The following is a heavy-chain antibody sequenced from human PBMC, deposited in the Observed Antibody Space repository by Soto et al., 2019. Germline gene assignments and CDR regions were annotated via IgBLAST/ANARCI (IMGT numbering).Heavy chain of an antibody. CDR2: INAGNGNT. Sequence: QVQLVQSGAEVKKPGASVKVSCKASGYTFTSYAMNWMRQDPGQRLEWMGWINAGNGNTKYSQKFQGRVTITRDTSASTAYMGLSSLRPEDTAVDYWASDMGLGLAASWGQGTLVTVSS. CDR1: GYTFTSYA. V-gene: IGHV1-3*01. J-gene: IGHJ5*02. D-gene: IGHD3-16*01. CDR3: ASDMGLGLAAS.